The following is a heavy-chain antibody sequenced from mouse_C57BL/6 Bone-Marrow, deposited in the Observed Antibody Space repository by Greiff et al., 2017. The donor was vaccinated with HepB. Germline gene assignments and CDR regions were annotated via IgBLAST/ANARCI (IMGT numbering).Heavy chain of an antibody. Sequence: VQLQQSGAELVKPGASVKLSCKASGYTFTEYTIHWVKQRSGQGLEWIGWFYPGSGSIKYNEKFKDKATLTADKSSSTVYMELSRLTSEDSAVYFCARHEEGIYYGYDGPLFDYWGQGTTLTVSS. V-gene: IGHV1-62-2*01. CDR3: ARHEEGIYYGYDGPLFDY. D-gene: IGHD2-2*01. CDR2: FYPGSGSI. J-gene: IGHJ2*01. CDR1: GYTFTEYT.